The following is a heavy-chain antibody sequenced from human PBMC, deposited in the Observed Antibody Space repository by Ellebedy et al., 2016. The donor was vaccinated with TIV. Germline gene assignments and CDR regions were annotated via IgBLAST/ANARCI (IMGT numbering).Heavy chain of an antibody. CDR3: AKAGSGRYSGYDWTFDY. CDR2: ISGSGGST. V-gene: IGHV3-23*01. J-gene: IGHJ4*02. D-gene: IGHD5-12*01. CDR1: GFIFSNYA. Sequence: GESLKISCAASGFIFSNYAMSWVRQAPGKGLEWVSTISGSGGSTYYADSVKGRFTISRDKSKNTLYLQVNSLRAEDTAVYYCAKAGSGRYSGYDWTFDYWGQGTLVTVSS.